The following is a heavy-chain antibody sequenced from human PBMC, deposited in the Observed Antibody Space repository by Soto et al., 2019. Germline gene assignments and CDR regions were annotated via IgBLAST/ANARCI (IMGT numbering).Heavy chain of an antibody. CDR1: GGSISSYY. V-gene: IGHV4-59*01. J-gene: IGHJ4*02. D-gene: IGHD3-10*01. Sequence: PSETLSLTCTVSGGSISSYYWSWIRQPPGKGLEWIGYIYYSGSTNYNPSLKSRVTISVDTSKNQFSLKLSSVTAADTAVYYCARRNVVRGVIIWDYWGQGTLVTVSS. CDR2: IYYSGST. CDR3: ARRNVVRGVIIWDY.